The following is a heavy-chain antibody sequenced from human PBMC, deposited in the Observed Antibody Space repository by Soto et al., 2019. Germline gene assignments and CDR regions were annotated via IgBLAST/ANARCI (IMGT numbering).Heavy chain of an antibody. V-gene: IGHV3-33*01. J-gene: IGHJ5*02. D-gene: IGHD4-4*01. CDR1: GFTFSSYG. Sequence: QVQLVESGGGVVQPGRSLRLSCAASGFTFSSYGMHWVRQAPGKGLEWVAVIWYDGSNKYYADSVKGRFTISRDNSKNTLYLQMNSLRAEDTAVYYCARDPGGVTTFTSWFDPWGQGTLVTVSS. CDR2: IWYDGSNK. CDR3: ARDPGGVTTFTSWFDP.